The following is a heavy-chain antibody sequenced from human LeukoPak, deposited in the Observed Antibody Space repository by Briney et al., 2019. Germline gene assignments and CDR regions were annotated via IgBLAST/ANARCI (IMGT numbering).Heavy chain of an antibody. D-gene: IGHD3-16*01. CDR2: INPNSGGT. J-gene: IGHJ5*02. Sequence: GASVKVSCKASGYTFTGYYMHWVRQAPGQGLEWMGWINPNSGGTNYAQKFQGRVTMTRDTSISTAYMELSRLRSDDTAVYYCARGAYWTRDVGYWFDPWGQGTLVTVSS. CDR3: ARGAYWTRDVGYWFDP. V-gene: IGHV1-2*02. CDR1: GYTFTGYY.